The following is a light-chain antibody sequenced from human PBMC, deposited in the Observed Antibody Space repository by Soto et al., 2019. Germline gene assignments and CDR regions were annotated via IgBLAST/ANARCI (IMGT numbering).Light chain of an antibody. Sequence: DIVMTQSPDSLAVSLGERATIDCKSSQSVLFSSNNKNYLAWYQQKPRQPTKLLIYWASTRESGVPDRFSGSGSGTDFTLTISSLQAEDVAVYYCQQYYSTPLTLGGGTKVEIK. CDR3: QQYYSTPLT. J-gene: IGKJ4*01. CDR2: WAS. CDR1: QSVLFSSNNKNY. V-gene: IGKV4-1*01.